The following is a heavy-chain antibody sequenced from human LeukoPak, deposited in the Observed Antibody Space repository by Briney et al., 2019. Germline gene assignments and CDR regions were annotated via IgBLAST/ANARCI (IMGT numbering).Heavy chain of an antibody. V-gene: IGHV1-24*01. CDR1: GYTLTELS. CDR2: FDPEDGET. J-gene: IGHJ4*02. CDR3: ATVHGMITFAGVIPYYFDY. Sequence: ASVKVSCKVSGYTLTELSMHWVRQAPGKGLEWMGGFDPEDGETIYAQKFQGRVTMTEDTSTDTAYMELSSLRSEDTAVYYCATVHGMITFAGVIPYYFDYWGQGTLVTVSS. D-gene: IGHD3-16*02.